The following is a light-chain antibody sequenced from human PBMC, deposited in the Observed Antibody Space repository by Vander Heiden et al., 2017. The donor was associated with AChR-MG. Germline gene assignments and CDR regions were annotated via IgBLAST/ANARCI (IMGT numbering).Light chain of an antibody. J-gene: IGLJ2*01. V-gene: IGLV3-1*01. CDR2: HDT. CDR1: DLGDKY. Sequence: SYDLAQAPSVSVSPGQTASVTCSGDDLGDKYVCWYQQKPGQSPVLIIYHDTKRPSGIPERFSGSNSGNTATLTISGAQAMDEADYYCQTWDSSAFVVFGGGTKLTV. CDR3: QTWDSSAFVV.